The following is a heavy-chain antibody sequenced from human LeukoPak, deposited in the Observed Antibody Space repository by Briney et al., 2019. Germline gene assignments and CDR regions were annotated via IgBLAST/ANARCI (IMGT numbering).Heavy chain of an antibody. CDR1: GYTFTGYY. V-gene: IGHV1-2*02. D-gene: IGHD3-3*01. CDR3: ARGGDDFDLEGD. Sequence: ASVKVSCKASGYTFTGYYMHWVRQAPGQGLEWMGWIDLNSGGTNYAQKFQGRVTMTRDTSISTAYMELSRLRSDDTAVYYCARGGDDFDLEGDWGQGTLVTVSS. J-gene: IGHJ4*02. CDR2: IDLNSGGT.